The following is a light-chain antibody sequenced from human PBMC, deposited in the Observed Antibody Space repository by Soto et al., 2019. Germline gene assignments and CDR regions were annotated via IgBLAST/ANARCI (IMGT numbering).Light chain of an antibody. Sequence: DIVMTQSPDSLAVSLGERATINCKSSQSVLYSSNSKNYVAWYQQKPGQPPKLLIYWASTRESGVPARFSGSGSGTDFTLTISSLQADDVAVYYCQQYGGSPRTFGQGTKVEVK. CDR1: QSVLYSSNSKNY. V-gene: IGKV4-1*01. J-gene: IGKJ1*01. CDR2: WAS. CDR3: QQYGGSPRT.